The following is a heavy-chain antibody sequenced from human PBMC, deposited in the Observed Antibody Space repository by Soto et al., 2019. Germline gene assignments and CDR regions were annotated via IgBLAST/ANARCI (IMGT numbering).Heavy chain of an antibody. D-gene: IGHD5-12*01. CDR2: IIPMLNKG. J-gene: IGHJ4*02. CDR3: ARDKGGSRGYSGYDAFDH. V-gene: IGHV1-69*01. CDR1: GGTFDRHA. Sequence: QVQLVQSGAEVKKPGSAVKVSCRTSGGTFDRHAISWVRQAPGQGLEWMGGIIPMLNKGNYEEKWQGRVTITADDSTTTVHMELSPLTSEDTAVYYCARDKGGSRGYSGYDAFDHWGQGTLVTVSS.